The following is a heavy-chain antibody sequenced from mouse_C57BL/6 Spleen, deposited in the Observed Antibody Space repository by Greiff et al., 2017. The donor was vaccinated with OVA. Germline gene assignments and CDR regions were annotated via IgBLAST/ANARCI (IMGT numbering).Heavy chain of an antibody. Sequence: VQLQQSGPELVKPGASVKIPCKASGYTFTDYNMDWVKQSHGKSLEWIGDINPNNGGTIYNQKFKGKATLTVDKSSSTAYMELRSLTSEDTAVYYCARTHCYGSTPYYFDYWGQGTTLTVSS. J-gene: IGHJ2*01. V-gene: IGHV1-18*01. CDR1: GYTFTDYN. CDR2: INPNNGGT. CDR3: ARTHCYGSTPYYFDY. D-gene: IGHD1-1*01.